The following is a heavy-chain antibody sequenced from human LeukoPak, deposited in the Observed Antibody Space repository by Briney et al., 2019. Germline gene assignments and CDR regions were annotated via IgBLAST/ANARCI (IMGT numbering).Heavy chain of an antibody. Sequence: PGGSLRLSCAASGFTFSSYAMHWVRQAPGKGLEWVAVISYDGSNKYYADSVKGRFTITRDNSKNTLYLQMNSLRAEDTAVYYCARGRDYYGSYYFDYWGQGTLVSVSS. CDR2: ISYDGSNK. J-gene: IGHJ4*02. V-gene: IGHV3-30*04. D-gene: IGHD3-10*01. CDR3: ARGRDYYGSYYFDY. CDR1: GFTFSSYA.